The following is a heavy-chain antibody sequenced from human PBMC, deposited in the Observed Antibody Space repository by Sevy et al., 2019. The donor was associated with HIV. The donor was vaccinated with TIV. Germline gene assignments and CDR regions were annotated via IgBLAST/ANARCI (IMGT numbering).Heavy chain of an antibody. CDR3: ARGADSSGYSDY. J-gene: IGHJ4*02. CDR2: IYYSGST. V-gene: IGHV4-59*01. D-gene: IGHD3-22*01. Sequence: SETLPLTCTVSGGSISSYYWSWIRQPPGKGLEWIGYIYYSGSTNYNPSLKSRVTISVDTSKNQFSLKLSSVTAADTAVYYCARGADSSGYSDYWGQGTLVTVSS. CDR1: GGSISSYY.